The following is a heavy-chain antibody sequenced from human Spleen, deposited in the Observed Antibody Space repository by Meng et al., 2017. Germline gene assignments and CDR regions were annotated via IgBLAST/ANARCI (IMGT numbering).Heavy chain of an antibody. CDR2: IYGGDSNT. Sequence: GESLKTSCQVSGYSFTTSWIAWVRQMPGKGLEWMGVIYGGDSNTVYSPSFQGQVTISVDKSISTAYLQWNRLRASDSAMYYCARHNSGLQGWGQGTLVTVSS. V-gene: IGHV5-51*01. CDR3: ARHNSGLQG. J-gene: IGHJ4*02. D-gene: IGHD6-19*01. CDR1: GYSFTTSW.